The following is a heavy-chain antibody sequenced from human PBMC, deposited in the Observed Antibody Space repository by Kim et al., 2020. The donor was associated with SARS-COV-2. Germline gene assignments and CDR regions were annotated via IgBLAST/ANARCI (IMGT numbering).Heavy chain of an antibody. CDR2: INAGNGNT. D-gene: IGHD3-9*01. V-gene: IGHV1-3*01. CDR3: ARRGLRYFDWLLLVPFDY. CDR1: GYTFTSYA. Sequence: ASVKVSCKASGYTFTSYAMHWVRQAPGQRLEWMGWINAGNGNTKYSQKFQGRVTITRDTSASTAYMELSSLRSEDTAVYYCARRGLRYFDWLLLVPFDYWGQGTLVTVSS. J-gene: IGHJ4*02.